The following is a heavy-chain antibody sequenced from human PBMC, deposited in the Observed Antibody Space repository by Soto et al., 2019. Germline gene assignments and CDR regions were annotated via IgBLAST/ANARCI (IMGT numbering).Heavy chain of an antibody. D-gene: IGHD3-22*01. CDR1: GYTFVSYG. Sequence: QIQLVQSAAEVKKPGASVKVSCKTSGYTFVSYGISWVRQAPGQGLEWMGWISPYNGNTNFAQRFRGRVTLTTDTSTDIVYMDLGSLKSDDTSVYYCARDQNFFDSSGYYEHWGQGTLITVSS. J-gene: IGHJ4*02. V-gene: IGHV1-18*04. CDR2: ISPYNGNT. CDR3: ARDQNFFDSSGYYEH.